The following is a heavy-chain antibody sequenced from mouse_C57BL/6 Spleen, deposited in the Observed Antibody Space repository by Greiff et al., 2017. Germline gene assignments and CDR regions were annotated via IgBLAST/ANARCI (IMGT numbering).Heavy chain of an antibody. J-gene: IGHJ1*03. CDR1: GYTFTSYW. Sequence: QVQLQQPGAELVRPGSSVKLSCKASGYTFTSYWMHWVKQRPIQGLEWIGNIDPSDSETHYNQKFKDKATLTVDKSSSTAYMQLGSRTSEDSAVYYCARRADLLWYFDVWGTGTTVTVYS. V-gene: IGHV1-52*01. CDR2: IDPSDSET. D-gene: IGHD2-1*01. CDR3: ARRADLLWYFDV.